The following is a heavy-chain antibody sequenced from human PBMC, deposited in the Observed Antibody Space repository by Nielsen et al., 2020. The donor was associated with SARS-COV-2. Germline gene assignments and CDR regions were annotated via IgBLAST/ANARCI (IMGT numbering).Heavy chain of an antibody. CDR2: INPTNGGT. Sequence: ASVKVSCKASGYTFTNNYMHWVRQAPGLGLEWMGLINPTNGGTTYAQKFLGTVTMTRDTSTSTVFMELSSLRSDDTAVYYCARDSSGTYRRVDYWGQGTLVTVSS. V-gene: IGHV1-46*01. CDR3: ARDSSGTYRRVDY. CDR1: GYTFTNNY. J-gene: IGHJ4*02. D-gene: IGHD3-22*01.